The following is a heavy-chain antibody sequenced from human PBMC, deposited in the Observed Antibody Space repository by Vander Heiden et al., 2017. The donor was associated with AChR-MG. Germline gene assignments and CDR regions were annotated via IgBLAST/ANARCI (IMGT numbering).Heavy chain of an antibody. CDR1: GFTFSSSV. J-gene: IGHJ5*02. CDR2: ISDSGTNT. CDR3: AKSLSRASSGWRGWFEP. V-gene: IGHV3-23*01. Sequence: EVQLLESGGGLVQPGGSLSLSCAASGFTFSSSVMGWVGQAPGKGLEWVSVISDSGTNTFYADSVKGRFTISRDNSKNTLYLQMNSLRAEDTATYYCAKSLSRASSGWRGWFEPWGQGTLVTVSS. D-gene: IGHD2-15*01.